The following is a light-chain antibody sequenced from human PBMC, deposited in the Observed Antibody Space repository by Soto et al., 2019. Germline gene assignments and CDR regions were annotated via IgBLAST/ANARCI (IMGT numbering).Light chain of an antibody. Sequence: DIQLTQSPSSLSASVGDRVTITCRASQGISNSLARYQQKPGKVPNLLIYGASTLQSGVPSRFSGSMSGTDFTLTISSLQPEDVATYYCQKYDSAPTFGPGTTVEI. CDR2: GAS. V-gene: IGKV1-27*01. J-gene: IGKJ1*01. CDR1: QGISNS. CDR3: QKYDSAPT.